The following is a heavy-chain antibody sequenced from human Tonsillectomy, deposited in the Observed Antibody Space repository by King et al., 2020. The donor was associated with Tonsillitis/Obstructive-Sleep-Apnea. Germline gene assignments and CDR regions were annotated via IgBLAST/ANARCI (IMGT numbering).Heavy chain of an antibody. J-gene: IGHJ6*02. D-gene: IGHD3-22*01. CDR2: IDPSDSYS. V-gene: IGHV5-10-1*01. CDR3: SSTPSGYYDSSGYFYAHGMDV. Sequence: EQLVQSGAEVKKPGESLRISCKGSGYSSTSFWINWVRQMPGKGLEWMGRIDPSDSYSDYSPSFQGHVTISADKSISTAYLQWNSLKASDSAMYYCSSTPSGYYDSSGYFYAHGMDVWGQGTTVTVSS. CDR1: GYSSTSFW.